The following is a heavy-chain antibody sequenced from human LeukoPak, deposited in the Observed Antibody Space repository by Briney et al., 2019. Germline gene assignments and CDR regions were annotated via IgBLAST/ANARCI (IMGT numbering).Heavy chain of an antibody. D-gene: IGHD2-15*01. CDR1: GYSITSAYY. V-gene: IGHV4-38-2*02. J-gene: IGHJ5*02. Sequence: PSETLSLTCTVSGYSITSAYYWGWIRQPPGKGLEWIGSFFLKGSTYYNPSLKSRVTTSVDTSKNQFSLKLSSVTAADTAVYYCARGRILYNWFDPWGQGTLVTVSS. CDR2: FFLKGST. CDR3: ARGRILYNWFDP.